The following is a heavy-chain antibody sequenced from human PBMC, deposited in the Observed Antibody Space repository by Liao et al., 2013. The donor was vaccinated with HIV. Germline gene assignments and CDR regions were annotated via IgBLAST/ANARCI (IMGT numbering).Heavy chain of an antibody. D-gene: IGHD2-15*01. V-gene: IGHV4-39*07. CDR3: ARADLYRGGSDY. CDR2: ISYSGTT. Sequence: QLQESGPGLVKPSETLSLSCNVSGDSIRSSSYYWGWIRQPPGKGLEWIGSISYSGTTYYNPSLTSRVTMSVDTSKRQFSLNLISVTAADTAVYYCARADLYRGGSDYWGQGTLVTVSS. CDR1: GDSIRSSSYY. J-gene: IGHJ4*02.